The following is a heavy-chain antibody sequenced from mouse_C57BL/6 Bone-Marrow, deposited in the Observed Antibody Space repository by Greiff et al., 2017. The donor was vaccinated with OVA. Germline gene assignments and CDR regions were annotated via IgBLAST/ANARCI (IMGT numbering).Heavy chain of an antibody. V-gene: IGHV1-42*01. CDR3: AEGDD. Sequence: VQLQQSGPELVKPGASVKISCKASGYSFTGYYMNWVKQSPEKSLEWIGEINPSTGGTTYNQKFKAKATLTVDKSSSTAYMQLKSLTSEDSAVYYCAEGDDWGQGTTLTVSS. J-gene: IGHJ2*01. CDR2: INPSTGGT. CDR1: GYSFTGYY.